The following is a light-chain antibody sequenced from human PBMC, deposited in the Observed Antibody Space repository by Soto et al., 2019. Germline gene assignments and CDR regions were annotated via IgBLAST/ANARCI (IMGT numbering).Light chain of an antibody. CDR3: CSYAGDSTLV. Sequence: QSALTQPASVSGSPGQSITIPCTGTSSDVGGYNYVSWYQQHPGKAPKLMIYEDTKRPSGISNRFSGSKSGNTASLTISGLQGEDEADYYCCSYAGDSTLVFGGGTKLTVL. CDR2: EDT. J-gene: IGLJ3*02. CDR1: SSDVGGYNY. V-gene: IGLV2-23*01.